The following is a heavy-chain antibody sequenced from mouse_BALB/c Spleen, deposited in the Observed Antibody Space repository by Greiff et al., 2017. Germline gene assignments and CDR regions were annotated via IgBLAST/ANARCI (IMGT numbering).Heavy chain of an antibody. CDR3: TRWITTVGFAY. Sequence: EVKLMESGGGLVKPGGSLKLSCAASGFTFSSYTMSWVRQTPEKRLEWVATISSGGSYTYYPDSVKGRFTISRDNAKNTLYLQMSSLKSEDTAMYYCTRWITTVGFAYWGQGTLVTVSA. V-gene: IGHV5-6-4*01. J-gene: IGHJ3*01. CDR1: GFTFSSYT. D-gene: IGHD1-1*01. CDR2: ISSGGSYT.